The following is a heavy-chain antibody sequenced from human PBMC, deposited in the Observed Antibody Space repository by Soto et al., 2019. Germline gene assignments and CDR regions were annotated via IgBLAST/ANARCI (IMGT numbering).Heavy chain of an antibody. J-gene: IGHJ4*02. V-gene: IGHV3-21*01. CDR3: AREADFASSGYVLDY. CDR1: GFTFSWFS. CDR2: VTSSPSSM. D-gene: IGHD3-22*01. Sequence: GGSLRLSCAASGFTFSWFSMNWVRQAPGKGLEWVSSVTSSPSSMFYADSVKGRFTISRDDAKDSLFLQMNSLRADDTAVYYCAREADFASSGYVLDYWGLGTLVTVSS.